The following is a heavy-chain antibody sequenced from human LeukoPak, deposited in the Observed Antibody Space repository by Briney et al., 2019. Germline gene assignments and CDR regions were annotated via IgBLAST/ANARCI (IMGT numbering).Heavy chain of an antibody. Sequence: GGSLRLYCAASGFTFSTHTMSWVRQAPGKGLEWVSSIRYDGSDKFYGDSVKGRFTTSRDNSKNTLYLQMSRLRVEDTAVYYCAKDLDCSGGTCHKAFDCWGQGTLVTVSS. D-gene: IGHD2-15*01. CDR3: AKDLDCSGGTCHKAFDC. V-gene: IGHV3-30*02. CDR1: GFTFSTHT. J-gene: IGHJ4*02. CDR2: IRYDGSDK.